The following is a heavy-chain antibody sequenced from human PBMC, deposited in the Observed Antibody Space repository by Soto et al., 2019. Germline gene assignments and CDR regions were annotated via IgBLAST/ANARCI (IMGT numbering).Heavy chain of an antibody. CDR1: GFTVSTNY. Sequence: VQLVESGGGLVQPGGSLRLSCAASGFTVSTNYMSWIRQAPGKGLEWVSVIYSGVSTNYADSVKGRFTISRDNSKNTLYLQMNSLRAEDTAVYYCARVGYSSGWYRSWGQGTLVTVSS. D-gene: IGHD6-19*01. CDR3: ARVGYSSGWYRS. V-gene: IGHV3-66*01. J-gene: IGHJ5*02. CDR2: IYSGVST.